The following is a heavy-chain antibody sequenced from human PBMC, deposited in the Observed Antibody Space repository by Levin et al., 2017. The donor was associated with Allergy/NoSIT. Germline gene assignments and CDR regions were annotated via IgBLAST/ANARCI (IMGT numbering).Heavy chain of an antibody. CDR3: ARDLGPLYGDYINFFYY. CDR1: GGSISSSNW. V-gene: IGHV4-4*02. CDR2: IYHSGST. Sequence: TLSLTCAVSGGSISSSNWWSWVRQPPGKGLEWIGEIYHSGSTNYNPSLKSRVTISVDKSKNQFSLKLSSVTAADTAVYYCARDLGPLYGDYINFFYYWGQGTLVTVSS. D-gene: IGHD4-17*01. J-gene: IGHJ4*02.